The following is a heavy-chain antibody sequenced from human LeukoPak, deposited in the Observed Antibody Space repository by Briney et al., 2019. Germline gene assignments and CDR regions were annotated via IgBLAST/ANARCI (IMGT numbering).Heavy chain of an antibody. V-gene: IGHV1-24*01. Sequence: GASVKVSCKVSGYTLTELSMHWVRQAPGKGLEWMGGFDPEDGETIYAQKFQGRVTMTEDTSTDTAYMELSSLRSEDTAVYYCARDPADPAAMVYWFDPWGQGTLVTVSS. D-gene: IGHD2-2*01. J-gene: IGHJ5*02. CDR3: ARDPADPAAMVYWFDP. CDR2: FDPEDGET. CDR1: GYTLTELS.